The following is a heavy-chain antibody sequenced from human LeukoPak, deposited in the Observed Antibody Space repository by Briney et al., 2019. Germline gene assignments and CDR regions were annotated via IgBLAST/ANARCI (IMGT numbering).Heavy chain of an antibody. J-gene: IGHJ3*02. CDR1: GFTFSSYG. CDR3: AKDKYQLLPGAFDI. D-gene: IGHD2-2*01. V-gene: IGHV3-30*02. Sequence: PGGSLRLSCAASGFTFSSYGMHWVRQAPGKGLEWVAFIRYDGSNKYYADSVKGRFTISRDNSKNTLYLQMNSLRAEDTAVYHCAKDKYQLLPGAFDIWGQGTMVTVSS. CDR2: IRYDGSNK.